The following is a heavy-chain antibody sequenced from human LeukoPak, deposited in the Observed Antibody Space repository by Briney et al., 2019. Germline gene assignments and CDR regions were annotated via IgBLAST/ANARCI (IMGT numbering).Heavy chain of an antibody. V-gene: IGHV3-23*01. CDR1: GFTFSSYA. CDR2: ISGSGGST. Sequence: GGSLRLSCAASGFTFSSYAMSWVRQAPGKGLEWVSAISGSGGSTYYADSVKGRFTISRDNSKNTLYLQMNSLRAEDTAVYYCAKPYYYGSGSCYTFDYWGQGTLVTVSS. D-gene: IGHD3-10*01. CDR3: AKPYYYGSGSCYTFDY. J-gene: IGHJ4*02.